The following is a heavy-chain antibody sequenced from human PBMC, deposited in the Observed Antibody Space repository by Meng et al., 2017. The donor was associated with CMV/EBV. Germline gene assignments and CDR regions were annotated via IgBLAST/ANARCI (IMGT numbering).Heavy chain of an antibody. CDR2: IIPILGIA. J-gene: IGHJ6*02. Sequence: SVKVSCKASGGTFSSYTISWVRQAPGQGLKWMGRIIPILGIANYAQKFQGRVTITADKSTSTAYMELSSLRSEDTAVYYCARDFVRGRSMDVWGQGTTVTVSS. CDR3: ARDFVRGRSMDV. CDR1: GGTFSSYT. D-gene: IGHD2-8*01. V-gene: IGHV1-69*04.